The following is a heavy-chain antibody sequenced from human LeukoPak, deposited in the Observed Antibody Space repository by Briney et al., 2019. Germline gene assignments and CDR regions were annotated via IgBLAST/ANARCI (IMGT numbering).Heavy chain of an antibody. D-gene: IGHD6-19*01. V-gene: IGHV3-23*01. Sequence: GGSLRLSCAASGFTFSSYAMTWGRQAPGKGLEWVSGISGGGANTYYADSVKGRFTISRDNSNYTLFLHMNGLRAEDTAVYYCAKEDRSGWYLITFDLWGQGTLVSVSS. CDR1: GFTFSSYA. J-gene: IGHJ4*02. CDR2: ISGGGANT. CDR3: AKEDRSGWYLITFDL.